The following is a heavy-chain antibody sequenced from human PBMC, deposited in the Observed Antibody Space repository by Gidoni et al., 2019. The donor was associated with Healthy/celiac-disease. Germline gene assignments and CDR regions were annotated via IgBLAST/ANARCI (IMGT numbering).Heavy chain of an antibody. CDR2: IRSSGSTI. Sequence: EVQLVESGGGLVQPGGSLRLSCAASGLSFSSYEMNWVRQAPGKGLEWVSYIRSSGSTIYYADSVKGRFTISRDNAKNSLYLQMNSLRAEDTAVYYCARSVGIAAADNDAFDIWGQGTMVTVSS. J-gene: IGHJ3*02. CDR3: ARSVGIAAADNDAFDI. CDR1: GLSFSSYE. V-gene: IGHV3-48*03. D-gene: IGHD6-13*01.